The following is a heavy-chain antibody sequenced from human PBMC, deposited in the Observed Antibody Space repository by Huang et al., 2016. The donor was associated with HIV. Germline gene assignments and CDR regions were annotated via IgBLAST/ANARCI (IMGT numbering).Heavy chain of an antibody. CDR3: AKDRRAYYYGSGIEY. Sequence: QVQLVESGGGVVEPGRSLRVSCAAYGFSFGASGMHWVRQAPGKGMEWVGVIAYDGRNKIYADSVKGRFTISRDNSKNTVYLQMNSLRAGDTAVYYCAKDRRAYYYGSGIEYWGQGARVTVSS. CDR1: GFSFGASG. J-gene: IGHJ4*02. D-gene: IGHD3-10*01. V-gene: IGHV3-30*18. CDR2: IAYDGRNK.